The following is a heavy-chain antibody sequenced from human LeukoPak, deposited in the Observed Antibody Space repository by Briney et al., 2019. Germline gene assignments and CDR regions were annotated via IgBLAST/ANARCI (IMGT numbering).Heavy chain of an antibody. D-gene: IGHD3-3*01. V-gene: IGHV4-59*01. CDR1: GGSISSYY. Sequence: SETLSLACTVSGGSISSYYWSWIRQPPGKGLEWIGYIYYSGSTNYNPSLKSRVTISVDTSKNQFSLKLSSVTAADTAVYYCARGGVTIFGVATPTNWFDPWGQGTLVTVSS. J-gene: IGHJ5*02. CDR3: ARGGVTIFGVATPTNWFDP. CDR2: IYYSGST.